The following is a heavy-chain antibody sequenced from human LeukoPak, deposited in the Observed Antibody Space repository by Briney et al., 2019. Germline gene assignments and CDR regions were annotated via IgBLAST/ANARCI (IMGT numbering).Heavy chain of an antibody. Sequence: QPGGSLRLSCAASGFTVSSNYMSWVRQAPGKGLEWVSVIYSGGSTYYADSVKGRFTISRDNSKNTLYLQMNGLTAEDTAVYYCARDGGGSYYGYWGQGTLVTVSS. CDR1: GFTVSSNY. J-gene: IGHJ4*02. CDR3: ARDGGGSYYGY. D-gene: IGHD1-26*01. V-gene: IGHV3-53*01. CDR2: IYSGGST.